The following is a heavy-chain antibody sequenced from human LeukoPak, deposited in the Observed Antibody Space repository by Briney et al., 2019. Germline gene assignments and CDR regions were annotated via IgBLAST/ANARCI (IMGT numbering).Heavy chain of an antibody. Sequence: PSETLSLTCSVSGGSISSGGYYWSWIRQPPGKGLEWIGYIYHSGSTYYNPSLKSRVTISVDRSKNQFSLKLSSVTAADTAVYYCARERGRVDSSSWYRYWFDPWGQGTLVTVSS. CDR3: ARERGRVDSSSWYRYWFDP. J-gene: IGHJ5*02. CDR2: IYHSGST. D-gene: IGHD6-13*01. CDR1: GGSISSGGYY. V-gene: IGHV4-30-2*01.